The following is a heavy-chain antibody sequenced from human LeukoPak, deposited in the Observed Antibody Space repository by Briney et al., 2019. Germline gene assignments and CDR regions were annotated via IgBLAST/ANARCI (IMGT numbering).Heavy chain of an antibody. CDR1: GYSFTSQD. V-gene: IGHV1-3*03. D-gene: IGHD2-2*02. CDR3: TLYNY. J-gene: IGHJ4*02. CDR2: INPGNVDT. Sequence: ASVKVSCKTSGYSFTSQDMHWVRQAPGQSLEWMGCINPGNVDTKYSQEFQGRVTLTRDTSATTAYMELSSLRSDDMAVYYCTLYNYWGQGTLVTVSS.